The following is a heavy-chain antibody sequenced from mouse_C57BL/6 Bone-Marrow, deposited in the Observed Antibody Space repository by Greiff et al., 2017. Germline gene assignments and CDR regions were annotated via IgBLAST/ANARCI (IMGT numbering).Heavy chain of an antibody. Sequence: QVQLQQPGAELVKPGASVKLSCTASGFTFTRYWMHWVKQRPGQGLEWIGMIHPNSGSTNYNEKFKSKATLTVDKSSSTAYMQLSSLTSEDSSVYYCARVGDYGYWGQGTTLTVSS. CDR2: IHPNSGST. V-gene: IGHV1-64*01. D-gene: IGHD2-13*01. CDR3: ARVGDYGY. CDR1: GFTFTRYW. J-gene: IGHJ2*01.